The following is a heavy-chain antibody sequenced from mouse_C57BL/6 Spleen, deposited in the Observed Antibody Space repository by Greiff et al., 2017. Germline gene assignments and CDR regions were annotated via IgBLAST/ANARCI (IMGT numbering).Heavy chain of an antibody. CDR1: GYSFTGYY. Sequence: VQLQQSGPELVKPGASVKISCKASGYSFTGYYMNWVKQSPEKSLEWIGEINPSTGGTTYNQKFKAKATLTVDKSSSTAYMQLKSLSSEDSAVYYCARSNYGSPYFDYWGQGTTLTVSS. D-gene: IGHD1-1*01. CDR2: INPSTGGT. V-gene: IGHV1-42*01. CDR3: ARSNYGSPYFDY. J-gene: IGHJ2*01.